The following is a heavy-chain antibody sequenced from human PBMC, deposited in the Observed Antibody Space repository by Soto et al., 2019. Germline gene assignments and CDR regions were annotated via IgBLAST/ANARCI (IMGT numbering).Heavy chain of an antibody. CDR2: INPILDST. J-gene: IGHJ4*02. V-gene: IGHV1-69*09. Sequence: QEQVVQSGPAMKEPGSSVKVSCRASGIMSSGYGFSWVRQAPGQGLEWVGRINPILDSTHYAQNLQGRVSITVDKSTDTPYLEVTSLRLEDTAIYFCATMKRARLDSWGRGTVVTVSS. CDR3: ATMKRARLDS. D-gene: IGHD6-25*01. CDR1: GIMSSGYG.